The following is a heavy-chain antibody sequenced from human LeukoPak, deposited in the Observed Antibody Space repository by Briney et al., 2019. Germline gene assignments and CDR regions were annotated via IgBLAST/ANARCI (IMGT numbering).Heavy chain of an antibody. CDR2: IKTDGSEK. CDR3: ARDYTGYFP. J-gene: IGHJ5*02. V-gene: IGHV3-7*03. CDR1: GFTFSSYW. Sequence: PGGSLRLSCEASGFTFSSYWMSWVRQAPGKGLEWVANIKTDGSEKYYVDSVKGRSTISRDNAKNSLYLQMNSLRAEDTAVYYCARDYTGYFPWGQGTLVIVSP. D-gene: IGHD3-9*01.